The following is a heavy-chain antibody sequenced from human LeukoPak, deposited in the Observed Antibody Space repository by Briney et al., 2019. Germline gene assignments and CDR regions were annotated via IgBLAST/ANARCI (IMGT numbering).Heavy chain of an antibody. J-gene: IGHJ3*02. CDR1: GGSFSGYY. CDR3: ARQVSHAFDI. CDR2: INHSGST. D-gene: IGHD3-10*01. V-gene: IGHV4-34*01. Sequence: PSETLSLTCAVYGGSFSGYYWSWIRQPPGKGLEWIGEINHSGSTNYNPSLKSRVTISVDTSKNQFSLKLSSVTAADTALYYCARQVSHAFDIWGPGAMVTVSS.